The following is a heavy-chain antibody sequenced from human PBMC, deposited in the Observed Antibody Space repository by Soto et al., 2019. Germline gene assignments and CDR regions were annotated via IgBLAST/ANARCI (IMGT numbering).Heavy chain of an antibody. CDR2: ISSSSSYI. V-gene: IGHV3-21*01. CDR1: GFTFSSYS. CDR3: ARDHDYDFWSGYYRDAFDI. D-gene: IGHD3-3*01. Sequence: EVQLVESGGGLVKPGGSLRLSCAASGFTFSSYSMNWVRQAPGKGLEWVSSISSSSSYIYYADSVKGRFTISRDNAKNSLYLQMNSLSAEDTAVYYCARDHDYDFWSGYYRDAFDIWGQGTMVTVSS. J-gene: IGHJ3*02.